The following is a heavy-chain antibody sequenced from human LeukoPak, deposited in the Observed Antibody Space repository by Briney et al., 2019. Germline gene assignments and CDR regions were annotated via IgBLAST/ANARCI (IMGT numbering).Heavy chain of an antibody. CDR2: ISSSSSYI. CDR3: ARGGLGSWDYYFDY. D-gene: IGHD1-14*01. V-gene: IGHV3-21*01. CDR1: GFTFSSYS. Sequence: PGGSLRLSCAASGFTFSSYSMNWVRQAPGKGLEWVSSISSSSSYIYYADSVKGRFTISRDNAKNSLYLQMNSLRAEDTAVYHCARGGLGSWDYYFDYWGQGTLVTVSS. J-gene: IGHJ4*02.